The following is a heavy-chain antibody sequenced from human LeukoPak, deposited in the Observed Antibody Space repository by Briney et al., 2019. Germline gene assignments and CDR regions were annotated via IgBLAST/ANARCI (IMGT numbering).Heavy chain of an antibody. CDR3: ARGMILEWLLLGY. Sequence: PSETLSLTCTVSGGSISSYYWSWIRQPPGKGLEWIGYIYYSGSTNYNPSLKSRVTISVDTSKNQFSLKLNSVTAADTAVYYCARGMILEWLLLGYWGQGTLVTVSS. CDR2: IYYSGST. J-gene: IGHJ4*02. D-gene: IGHD3-3*01. CDR1: GGSISSYY. V-gene: IGHV4-59*01.